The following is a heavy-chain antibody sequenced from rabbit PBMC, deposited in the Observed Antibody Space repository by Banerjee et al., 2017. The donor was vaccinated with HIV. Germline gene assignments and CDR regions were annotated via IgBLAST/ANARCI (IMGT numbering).Heavy chain of an antibody. J-gene: IGHJ4*01. Sequence: QEQLEESGGDLVKPEGSLTLTCTASGFSFSSSYWICWVRQAPGKGLEWIGCISAGSSGSTQYANWAKGRFTISKTSSTTVTLQMTSLTAADTATYFCARDAGYAGSNLWGQGTLVTVS. V-gene: IGHV1S45*01. CDR2: ISAGSSGST. D-gene: IGHD4-2*01. CDR1: GFSFSSSYW. CDR3: ARDAGYAGSNL.